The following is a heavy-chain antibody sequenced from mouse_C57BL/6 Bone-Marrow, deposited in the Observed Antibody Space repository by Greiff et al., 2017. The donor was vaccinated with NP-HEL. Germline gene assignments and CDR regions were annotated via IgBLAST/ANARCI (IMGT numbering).Heavy chain of an antibody. CDR1: GYTFTTYW. D-gene: IGHD1-1*01. J-gene: IGHJ3*01. CDR2: IDPSDSYT. V-gene: IGHV1-50*01. CDR3: ARKAYYGRSYEFAY. Sequence: VQLQQPGAELVKPGASVKLSCKASGYTFTTYWMQWVKQRPGQGLEWIGEIDPSDSYTNYNQKFKGKATLTVDTSSSTAYKQLSSLTSEDSAVYYCARKAYYGRSYEFAYWGQGTLVTVSA.